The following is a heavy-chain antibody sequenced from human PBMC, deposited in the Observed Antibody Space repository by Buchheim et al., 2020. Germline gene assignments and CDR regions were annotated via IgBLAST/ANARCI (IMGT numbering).Heavy chain of an antibody. V-gene: IGHV3-7*01. CDR1: GFTFSSYW. Sequence: EVQLVESGGGLVQPGGSLRLSCAASGFTFSSYWMSWVRQAPGKGLEWVANIKQDGSEKYYVDSVKGRFTISRDNAKTSLYLQMNSLRAEDTAVYYCARDKGALGWLQLVFDPWGQGTL. D-gene: IGHD5-24*01. CDR3: ARDKGALGWLQLVFDP. J-gene: IGHJ5*02. CDR2: IKQDGSEK.